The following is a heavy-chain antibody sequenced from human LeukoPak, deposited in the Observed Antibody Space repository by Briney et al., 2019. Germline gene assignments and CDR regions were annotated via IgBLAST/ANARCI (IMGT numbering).Heavy chain of an antibody. CDR3: ARGLYWTSAGMGICFMDV. CDR1: GGPFSGYD. Sequence: SETLSLTCAVFGGPFSGYDWSWVRQTPGKGLEWIGEINDSGRTNYNPSLKSRVTILLGTSDNQFSLQLTSVTAADTAVYYCARGLYWTSAGMGICFMDVWGTGTTVAVS. D-gene: IGHD1-1*01. CDR2: INDSGRT. J-gene: IGHJ6*03. V-gene: IGHV4-34*01.